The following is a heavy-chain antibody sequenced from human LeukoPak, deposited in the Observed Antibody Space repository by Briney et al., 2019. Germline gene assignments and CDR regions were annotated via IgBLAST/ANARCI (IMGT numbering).Heavy chain of an antibody. J-gene: IGHJ4*02. CDR1: SYTFTSYG. D-gene: IGHD5-12*01. Sequence: GASVKVSCKASSYTFTSYGISWVRQATGQGLEWMGWISAYNGNTNYAQKLQGRVTMTTDTSTSTAYMELRSLRSDDTAVYYCARDLGWLRSSVLRYFDYWGQGTLVTVSS. CDR3: ARDLGWLRSSVLRYFDY. V-gene: IGHV1-18*01. CDR2: ISAYNGNT.